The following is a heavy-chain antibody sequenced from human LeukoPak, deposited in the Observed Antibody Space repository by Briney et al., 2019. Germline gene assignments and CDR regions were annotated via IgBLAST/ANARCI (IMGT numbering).Heavy chain of an antibody. V-gene: IGHV3-23*01. J-gene: IGHJ5*02. Sequence: GGSLRLSCAASGFTFSSYAMSWVRQAPGKGLEWVSAISGSGGSTYYADSVKGRFTISRDNSKNTLYPQMNSLRAEDTAVYYCAKDRYIAVAGKGVEKYNWFDPWGQGTLVTVSS. CDR1: GFTFSSYA. D-gene: IGHD6-19*01. CDR3: AKDRYIAVAGKGVEKYNWFDP. CDR2: ISGSGGST.